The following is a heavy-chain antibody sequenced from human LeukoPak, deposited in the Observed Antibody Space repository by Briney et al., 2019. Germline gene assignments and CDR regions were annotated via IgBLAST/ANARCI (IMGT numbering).Heavy chain of an antibody. Sequence: SETLSLTCTVSGGSISSYYWSWIRQPPGKGLEWIGYIYYSGSTNYNPSLKSRVTISVDTSKNQFSLKLSSVTAADTAVYYCARGPWITGDFSFDYLGQGTLVTVSS. J-gene: IGHJ4*02. CDR2: IYYSGST. CDR3: ARGPWITGDFSFDY. V-gene: IGHV4-59*01. CDR1: GGSISSYY. D-gene: IGHD2-21*02.